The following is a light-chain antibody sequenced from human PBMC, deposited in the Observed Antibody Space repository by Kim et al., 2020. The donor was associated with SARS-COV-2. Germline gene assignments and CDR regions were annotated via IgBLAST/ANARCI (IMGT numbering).Light chain of an antibody. CDR2: GAS. V-gene: IGKV3-20*01. J-gene: IGKJ1*01. CDR1: PSVSSSY. Sequence: PGEIATLSCRASPSVSSSYLAWYQQKPGEAPRLLIYGASSRATGIPDRFSGSGSGTDFTLTISRLEPEDFAVYYCQQYGSSPPRTFGQGTKVDIK. CDR3: QQYGSSPPRT.